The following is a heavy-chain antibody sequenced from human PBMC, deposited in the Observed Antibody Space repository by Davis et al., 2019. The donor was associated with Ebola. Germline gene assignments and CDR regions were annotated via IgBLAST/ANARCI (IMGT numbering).Heavy chain of an antibody. CDR2: ISGSGGST. V-gene: IGHV3-23*01. CDR3: AKGSVTIFGVAPDYYGMDV. D-gene: IGHD3-3*01. Sequence: GGSLRLSCAASGFTFSSYAMSWVRQAPGKGLEWVSAISGSGGSTYYVDSVKGRFTISRDNSKNTLYLQMNSLRAEDTAVYYCAKGSVTIFGVAPDYYGMDVWGKGTTVTVSS. J-gene: IGHJ6*04. CDR1: GFTFSSYA.